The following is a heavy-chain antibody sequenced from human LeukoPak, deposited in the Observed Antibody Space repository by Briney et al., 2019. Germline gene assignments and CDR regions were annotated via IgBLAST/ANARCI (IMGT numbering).Heavy chain of an antibody. CDR2: IHYSGST. Sequence: SETLSLTCTVSGASVTTYYWTWIRQTPGKGLESIAYIHYSGSTNYNPSLKSRVTISLDTSKNQIPLKLSSVTAADTAVYYCARYRTKPTRMIPGYNWFDPWGQGTLVTVSS. J-gene: IGHJ5*02. CDR3: ARYRTKPTRMIPGYNWFDP. D-gene: IGHD3-16*01. CDR1: GASVTTYY. V-gene: IGHV4-59*08.